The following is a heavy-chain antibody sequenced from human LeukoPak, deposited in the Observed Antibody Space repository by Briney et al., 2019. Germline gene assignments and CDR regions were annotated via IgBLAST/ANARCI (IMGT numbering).Heavy chain of an antibody. D-gene: IGHD1-1*01. J-gene: IGHJ5*02. CDR1: GFTFRDFW. V-gene: IGHV3-7*03. CDR2: IQQNGIEK. CDR3: ARDRDGKDL. Sequence: GGSLRLSCAASGFTFRDFWMRWVRQAPGKGLEGVANIQQNGIEKYSVEGGFTISRDNVNSLLYLRINSLGADDTAMYYCARDRDGKDLWGQGTLVTVSS.